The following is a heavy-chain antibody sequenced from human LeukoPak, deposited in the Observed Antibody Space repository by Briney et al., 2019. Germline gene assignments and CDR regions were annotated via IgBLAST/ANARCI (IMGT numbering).Heavy chain of an antibody. Sequence: ASVKVSCKASGGTFISYAISWVRQATGQGLEWMGWMNPNSGNTGYAQKFQGRVTMTRNTSISTAYMELSSLRSEDTAVYYCAIHYYYDSSGYYLIDYWGQGTLVTVSS. V-gene: IGHV1-8*02. D-gene: IGHD3-22*01. CDR2: MNPNSGNT. CDR3: AIHYYYDSSGYYLIDY. CDR1: GGTFISYA. J-gene: IGHJ4*02.